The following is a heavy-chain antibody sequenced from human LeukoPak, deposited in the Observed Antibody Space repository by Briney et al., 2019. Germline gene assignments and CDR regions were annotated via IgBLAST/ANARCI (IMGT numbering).Heavy chain of an antibody. CDR2: ISWNSGSI. CDR1: GFTFDDYA. Sequence: GGSLRLSCAASGFTFDDYAMHWVRQAPGKGLEWVSGISWNSGSIGYADSVKGRFTISRDNAKNSLYLQMNSLRAEDTALYYCAKDTSAVVTPPLFDYWGQGTLVTVSS. V-gene: IGHV3-9*01. D-gene: IGHD4-23*01. J-gene: IGHJ4*02. CDR3: AKDTSAVVTPPLFDY.